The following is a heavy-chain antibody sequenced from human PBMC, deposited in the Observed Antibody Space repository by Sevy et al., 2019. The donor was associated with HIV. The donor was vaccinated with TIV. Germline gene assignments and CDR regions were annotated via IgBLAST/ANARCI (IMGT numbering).Heavy chain of an antibody. D-gene: IGHD1-26*01. CDR1: GFTFSSYG. V-gene: IGHV3-33*01. J-gene: IGHJ4*02. Sequence: GGSLRLSCAASGFTFSSYGMHWVRQAPGKGLEWVAVIWYDGSNKYYADSVKGRFTISRDNSKNTLYLQMNSLRAEDTAVYYCARVGREWELSYYWGQGTLVTVSS. CDR3: ARVGREWELSYY. CDR2: IWYDGSNK.